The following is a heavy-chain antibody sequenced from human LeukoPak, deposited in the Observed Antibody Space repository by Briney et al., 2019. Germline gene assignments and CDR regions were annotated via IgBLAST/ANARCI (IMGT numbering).Heavy chain of an antibody. V-gene: IGHV3-74*01. J-gene: IGHJ4*02. CDR1: GFTFSSYW. D-gene: IGHD5-18*01. CDR3: ARAEYSYVDY. CDR2: INSDGSST. Sequence: GGSLRLSCAASGFTFSSYWMHWVRQAPGKGPVWVSRINSDGSSTSYADSVKGRFTISRDNAKNTLYLQMNSLRAEDTAVYYCARAEYSYVDYWGQGTLVTVSS.